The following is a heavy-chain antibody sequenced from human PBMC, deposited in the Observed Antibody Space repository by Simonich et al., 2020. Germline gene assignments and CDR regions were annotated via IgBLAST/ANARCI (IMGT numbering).Heavy chain of an antibody. CDR3: AREGYSSSAEYFQH. D-gene: IGHD6-13*01. CDR1: GFTFSSYR. Sequence: GGGLVKPGGSLRLSCAASGFTFSSYRMNWVPQAPGKGLEWVSSISSSSSYIYYADSVKGRFTISRDNAKNSLYLQMNRLRAEDTAVYYCAREGYSSSAEYFQHWGQGTLVTVSS. CDR2: ISSSSSYI. J-gene: IGHJ1*01. V-gene: IGHV3-21*01.